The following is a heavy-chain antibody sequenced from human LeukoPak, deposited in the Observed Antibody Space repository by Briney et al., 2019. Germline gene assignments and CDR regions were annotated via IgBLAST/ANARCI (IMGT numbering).Heavy chain of an antibody. CDR3: ARDLGDYYDSSGYSPDAFDI. D-gene: IGHD3-22*01. CDR2: ISSSSSTI. CDR1: GFTFSSYS. J-gene: IGHJ3*02. Sequence: GGSLRLSCAASGFTFSSYSMNWVRQAPGKGLEWVSYISSSSSTIYYADSVKGRFTISRDNAKNSLYLQMNSLRAEDTAVYYCARDLGDYYDSSGYSPDAFDIWGQGTMVTVSS. V-gene: IGHV3-48*01.